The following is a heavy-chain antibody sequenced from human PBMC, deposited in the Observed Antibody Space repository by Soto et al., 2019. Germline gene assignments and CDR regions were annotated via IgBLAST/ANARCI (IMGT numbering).Heavy chain of an antibody. CDR3: ARVAARWYYDSSGYYGPLNSFDI. CDR2: IYYSGST. V-gene: IGHV4-59*08. CDR1: GGSISSYY. J-gene: IGHJ3*02. Sequence: SETLSLTCTVSGGSISSYYWSWIRQPPGKGLEWIGYIYYSGSTNYNPSLKSRVTISVDTSKNQFSLKLSSVTAADTAVYYCARVAARWYYDSSGYYGPLNSFDIWGQGTMVTV. D-gene: IGHD3-22*01.